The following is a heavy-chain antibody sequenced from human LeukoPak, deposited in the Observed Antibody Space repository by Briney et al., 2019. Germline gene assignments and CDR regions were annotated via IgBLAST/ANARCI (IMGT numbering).Heavy chain of an antibody. J-gene: IGHJ4*02. V-gene: IGHV4-34*01. D-gene: IGHD3-22*01. CDR2: INHSGST. Sequence: SETLSLTCAVSGGSFSGYYWSWIRQPPGKGLEWIGKINHSGSTNYNPSLKSRITISVDTSKNQFSLKLSSVTAADTAVYYCARGLYYYDNSGYYYWGQGTLVTVSS. CDR1: GGSFSGYY. CDR3: ARGLYYYDNSGYYY.